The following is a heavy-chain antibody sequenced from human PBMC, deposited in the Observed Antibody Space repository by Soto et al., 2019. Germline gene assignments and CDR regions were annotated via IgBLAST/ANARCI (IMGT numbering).Heavy chain of an antibody. CDR3: ARVRNSITYYATPQGPQNSWFDP. D-gene: IGHD2-2*01. V-gene: IGHV1-18*01. CDR2: ISAYNGNT. CDR1: GDTFTRNT. J-gene: IGHJ5*02. Sequence: ASVKVSCKASGDTFTRNTISWVRQAPGQGIEWMGWISAYNGNTNYAQKFLGRVTMTTDTSTSTAYMELLSLRSDDTAVYYCARVRNSITYYATPQGPQNSWFDPWG.